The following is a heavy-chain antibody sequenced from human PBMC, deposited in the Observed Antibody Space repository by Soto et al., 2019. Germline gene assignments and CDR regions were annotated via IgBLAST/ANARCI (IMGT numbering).Heavy chain of an antibody. Sequence: QVQLQESGPGLVKPSETLSLTCTVSGGSVSSGSYYWSWIWQPPGKGLEWIGYIYYSGSTNYNPSLKSRVTISVDTSKNQFSLKLSSVTAADTAVYYCARAQPTRYFDLWGRGTLVTVSS. D-gene: IGHD6-13*01. CDR2: IYYSGST. CDR3: ARAQPTRYFDL. J-gene: IGHJ2*01. CDR1: GGSVSSGSYY. V-gene: IGHV4-61*01.